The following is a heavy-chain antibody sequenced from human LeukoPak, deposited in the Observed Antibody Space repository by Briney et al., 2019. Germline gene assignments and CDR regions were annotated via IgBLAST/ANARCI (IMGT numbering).Heavy chain of an antibody. CDR2: ARNKANSYKT. Sequence: GGSLRLSCAASGFTFSDRYMDWVRQAPGKGLEWVGRARNKANSYKTEYAASVKGRFSISRDDSKTSMYLQMDSLKTEDTAVYYCARGGTSFGYNYGMDVWGQGTTVTVSS. D-gene: IGHD2-2*01. J-gene: IGHJ6*02. V-gene: IGHV3-72*01. CDR1: GFTFSDRY. CDR3: ARGGTSFGYNYGMDV.